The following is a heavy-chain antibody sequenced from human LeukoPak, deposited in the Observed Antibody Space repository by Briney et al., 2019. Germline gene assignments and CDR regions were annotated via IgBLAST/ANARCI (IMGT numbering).Heavy chain of an antibody. CDR2: IYSGGST. D-gene: IGHD1-14*01. CDR1: GFTVSSNY. J-gene: IGHJ4*02. V-gene: IGHV3-66*01. CDR3: ASLVTTYYFDY. Sequence: GRSLRLSCAASGFTVSSNYMSWVRQAPGKGLEWVSVIYSGGSTYYADSVKGRFTISRDNSKNTLYLQMNSLRAEDTAVYYCASLVTTYYFDYWGQGTLVTVSS.